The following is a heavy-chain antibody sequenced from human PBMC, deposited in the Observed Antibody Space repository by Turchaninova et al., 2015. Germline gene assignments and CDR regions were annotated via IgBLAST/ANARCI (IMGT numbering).Heavy chain of an antibody. D-gene: IGHD3-10*01. CDR1: GGSFSGFY. J-gene: IGHJ4*02. V-gene: IGHV4-34*01. CDR2: INHSEST. CDR3: ARGRGGLFTALPDY. Sequence: QVQLQQWGAGLLKPSETLSLTCAVYGGSFSGFYWSWIRQPPGKGLEGLGEINHSESTNYNPSLQSRVTISGATSKNQFSLNLTSVTAADTAVYYCARGRGGLFTALPDYWGQGTLVTVSS.